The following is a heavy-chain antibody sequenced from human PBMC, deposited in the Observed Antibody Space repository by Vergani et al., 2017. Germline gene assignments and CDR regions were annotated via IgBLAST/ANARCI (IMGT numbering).Heavy chain of an antibody. CDR3: ARHDYSSGSRYDWFDP. V-gene: IGHV5-10-1*03. D-gene: IGHD6-25*01. J-gene: IGHJ5*02. CDR1: GYSFTNYW. CDR2: IDPYDSYT. Sequence: EVQLVQSGAEVKKPGESLRISCKGSGYSFTNYWISWVRQMPGKGLEWMGRIDPYDSYTNYNPSFKGHLSITADTSISNSYRQWSSRKASETAMYYCARHDYSSGSRYDWFDPWGQGTLVTVSS.